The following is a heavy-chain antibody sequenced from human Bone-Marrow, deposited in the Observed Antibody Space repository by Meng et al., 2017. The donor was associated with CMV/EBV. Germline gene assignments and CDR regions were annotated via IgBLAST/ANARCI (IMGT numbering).Heavy chain of an antibody. CDR1: GFTFSSYW. Sequence: GESLKISCAASGFTFSSYWMSWVRQAPGKGLEWVANIKQDGSEKYYVDSVKGRFTISRDNAKNSLYLQMNSLRAEDTAVYYCARDPNRRIVVVPAARAGWGQGHLVCFSS. J-gene: IGHJ4*02. V-gene: IGHV3-7*01. CDR2: IKQDGSEK. CDR3: ARDPNRRIVVVPAARAG. D-gene: IGHD2-2*01.